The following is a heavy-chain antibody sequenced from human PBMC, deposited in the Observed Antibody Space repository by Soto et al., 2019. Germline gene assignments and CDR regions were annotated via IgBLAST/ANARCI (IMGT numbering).Heavy chain of an antibody. CDR2: ISAYNGNT. CDR1: GYTFTSYG. D-gene: IGHD3-16*02. J-gene: IGHJ6*03. V-gene: IGHV1-18*01. CDR3: ARVEFLMITFGGVIVMDYYYYMDV. Sequence: ASVKVSCKASGYTFTSYGISWVRQAPGQGLEWMGWISAYNGNTNYAQKLQGRVTMTIDTSTSTAYMELRSLRSDDTAVYYCARVEFLMITFGGVIVMDYYYYMDVWGKGTTVTVSS.